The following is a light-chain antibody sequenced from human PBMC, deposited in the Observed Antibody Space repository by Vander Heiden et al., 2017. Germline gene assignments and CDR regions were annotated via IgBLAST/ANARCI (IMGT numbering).Light chain of an antibody. Sequence: QAVVTQEPSLTVSPGGTVTLTCGSSTGAVTSGHYPYWFQQKPGQAPRTLIYDTSNKHSWTPARFSGSLLGGKAALTLSGAQPEDEAEYYCLLSYSGAEKVFGGGTKLTGL. CDR1: TGAVTSGHY. CDR2: DTS. CDR3: LLSYSGAEKV. J-gene: IGLJ2*01. V-gene: IGLV7-46*01.